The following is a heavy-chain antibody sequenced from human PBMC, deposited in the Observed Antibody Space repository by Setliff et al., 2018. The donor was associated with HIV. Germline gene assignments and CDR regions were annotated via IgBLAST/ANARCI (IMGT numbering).Heavy chain of an antibody. Sequence: ASVKVSCKASGYTFTSYAMHWVRQAPGQRLEWMGWINAGNGNTIYSQKFQGRVTITRDTSASTAYMELSSLRSEDTAVSYCERSKREHDYDSSGYYPLDYWGQGTLVTVSS. J-gene: IGHJ4*02. CDR3: ERSKREHDYDSSGYYPLDY. D-gene: IGHD3-22*01. V-gene: IGHV1-3*01. CDR1: GYTFTSYA. CDR2: INAGNGNT.